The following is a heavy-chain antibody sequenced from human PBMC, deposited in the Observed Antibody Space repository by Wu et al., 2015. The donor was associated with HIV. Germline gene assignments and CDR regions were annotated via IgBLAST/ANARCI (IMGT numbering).Heavy chain of an antibody. CDR2: INPGIGST. Sequence: VQSGAELKRPGASVNISCKASGYAFTSYYIHWVRQAPGQGLEWMGLINPGIGSTYYAEKFQGRVTMTRDTSTNTVNMQLGTLTSEDTAVYYCNRGMQRWVNDAFDIWGQGTMVTVSS. CDR1: GYAFTSYY. CDR3: NRGMQRWVNDAFDI. D-gene: IGHD6-25*01. J-gene: IGHJ3*02. V-gene: IGHV1-46*03.